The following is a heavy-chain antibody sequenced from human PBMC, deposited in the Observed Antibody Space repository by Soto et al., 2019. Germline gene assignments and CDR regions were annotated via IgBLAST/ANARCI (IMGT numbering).Heavy chain of an antibody. CDR2: IPSRGRP. V-gene: IGHV4-30-4*01. CDR1: GASVAGGSYY. J-gene: IGHJ5*02. D-gene: IGHD5-12*01. CDR3: ARDTYSGYDFGL. Sequence: QVQLRESGPGLVKPSQTLSLTCSVSGASVAGGSYYWSWVRQPPGKGLEWIGYIPSRGRPFYNPSLTRRGTISADTSMNQLYLQLTSVTAADTAVYYCARDTYSGYDFGLWGQGTLVTVSS.